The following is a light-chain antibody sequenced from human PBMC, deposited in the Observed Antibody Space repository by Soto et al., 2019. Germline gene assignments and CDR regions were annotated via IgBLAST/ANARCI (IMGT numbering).Light chain of an antibody. CDR2: EVS. CDR3: RSYTSSTTSVV. V-gene: IGLV2-14*01. J-gene: IGLJ2*01. CDR1: SSDIGGHKY. Sequence: QSVLTQPASVSGSPGQSITISCTGTSSDIGGHKYVSWYQQHPDKAPKVLIFEVSNRPSGISNRFSGSKSGNTASLTISGLQAEDEAEYYCRSYTSSTTSVVFGGGTKLTVL.